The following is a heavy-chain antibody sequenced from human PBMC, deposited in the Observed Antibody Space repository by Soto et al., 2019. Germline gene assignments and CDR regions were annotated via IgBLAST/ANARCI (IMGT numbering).Heavy chain of an antibody. D-gene: IGHD2-2*01. CDR1: GGTFSRYS. J-gene: IGHJ6*02. CDR3: AREDRDRETGLVPAAIEGMDV. CDR2: IIPIFGIA. Sequence: QVQLVQSGAEVKKPGSSVKVSCKASGGTFSRYSITWVRQAPGHGLEWIGRIIPIFGIASYAQKFQGRVTITAGESTSTAYMELSSLRSDDTAVYYCAREDRDRETGLVPAAIEGMDVWGQGTTVTVSS. V-gene: IGHV1-69*08.